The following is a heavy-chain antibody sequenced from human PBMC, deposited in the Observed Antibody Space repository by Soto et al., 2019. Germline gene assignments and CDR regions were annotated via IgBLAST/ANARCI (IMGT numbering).Heavy chain of an antibody. CDR2: IYSGGST. Sequence: GGSLRLSCAASGFTVSSNYMSWVRQAPGKGLEWVSVIYSGGSTYYADSVKGRFTISRHNSKNTLYLQMNSLRAEDTAVYYCARLRRYCSGGSCPQAEYFQHWGQGTLVTVSS. J-gene: IGHJ1*01. D-gene: IGHD2-15*01. CDR1: GFTVSSNY. CDR3: ARLRRYCSGGSCPQAEYFQH. V-gene: IGHV3-53*04.